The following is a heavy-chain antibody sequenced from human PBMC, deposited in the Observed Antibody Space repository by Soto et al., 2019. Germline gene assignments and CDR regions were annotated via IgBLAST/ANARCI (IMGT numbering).Heavy chain of an antibody. CDR3: ARRGSGSYYDY. V-gene: IGHV3-23*01. D-gene: IGHD1-26*01. CDR1: GFTFSSYA. CDR2: ISGSGDST. J-gene: IGHJ4*02. Sequence: EVQLLESGGGLVQPGGSLRLSCAASGFTFSSYAMRWVRQAPGKGLEWVSAISGSGDSTYYANSVKGRFIIFRDNSKNTLYLQMSSLRAEDTAVYYCARRGSGSYYDYWGQGTLVTVSS.